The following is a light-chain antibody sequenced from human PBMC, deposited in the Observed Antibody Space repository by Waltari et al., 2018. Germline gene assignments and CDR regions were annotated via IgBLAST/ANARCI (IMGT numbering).Light chain of an antibody. CDR1: QSVSSN. Sequence: EIVMTQSPATLSVSPGERATLSCRASQSVSSNLAWYQQKPGQAPRLLTYVASTRATGIPARFSGSGSGTEFTLTISSLQSEDFAVYYCQQYNNWPRTFGQGTKVEIK. CDR2: VAS. V-gene: IGKV3-15*01. CDR3: QQYNNWPRT. J-gene: IGKJ1*01.